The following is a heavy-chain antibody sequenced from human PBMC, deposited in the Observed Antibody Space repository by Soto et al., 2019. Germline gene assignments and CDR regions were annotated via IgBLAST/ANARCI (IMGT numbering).Heavy chain of an antibody. CDR1: GGSFSSGGYY. V-gene: IGHV4-31*03. CDR3: ARGYRNWFDP. J-gene: IGHJ5*02. Sequence: QVHLQESGPGLAKPSQTVSLTCNVSGGSFSSGGYYLTWVRQHPGKGLEWIGNIFYSGSSYYNPSLKSRLTLSVDTSKNQFSLKLSSVTAADTAVYYCARGYRNWFDPWGQGTLVTVSS. D-gene: IGHD6-13*01. CDR2: IFYSGSS.